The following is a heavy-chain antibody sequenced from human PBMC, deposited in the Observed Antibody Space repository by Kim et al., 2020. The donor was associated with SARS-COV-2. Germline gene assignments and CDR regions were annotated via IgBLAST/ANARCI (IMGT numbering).Heavy chain of an antibody. CDR3: ARDLSLRWLDPLEPYYFDY. D-gene: IGHD4-17*01. J-gene: IGHJ4*02. CDR2: IKQDGSEK. Sequence: GGSLRLSCAASGFTFSSYWMSWVRQAPGKGLEWVANIKQDGSEKYYVDSVKGRFTISRDNAKNSLYLQMNSLRAEDTAVYYCARDLSLRWLDPLEPYYFDYWGQGTLVTVSS. V-gene: IGHV3-7*03. CDR1: GFTFSSYW.